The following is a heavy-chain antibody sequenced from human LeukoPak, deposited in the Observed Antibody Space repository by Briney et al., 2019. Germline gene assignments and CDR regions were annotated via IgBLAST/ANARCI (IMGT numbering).Heavy chain of an antibody. CDR3: ARESDSSGWYDS. CDR2: ISGDGGST. CDR1: GFSFDDYA. D-gene: IGHD3-22*01. V-gene: IGHV3-43*02. Sequence: GGSLRLSCAAPGFSFDDYAIHWVRQAPGKGLEWVSLISGDGGSTFYADSVKGRFTISRDNSKNSLYLQMSSLRSEDTALYYCARESDSSGWYDSWGEGTLVTVSS. J-gene: IGHJ5*01.